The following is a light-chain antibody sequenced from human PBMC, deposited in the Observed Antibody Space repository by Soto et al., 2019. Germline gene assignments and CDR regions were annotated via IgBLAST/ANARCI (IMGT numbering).Light chain of an antibody. CDR3: QQSYNSPRFT. Sequence: QSXSSLSASIGDSVTITCRASRSIGTHLXWYQQKSGKAPKLLIYGAFTLQSGVSSRFSGSGSGTDFTLTISSLQPEDFATYYCQQSYNSPRFTFGPGTKVDL. CDR1: RSIGTH. V-gene: IGKV1-39*01. J-gene: IGKJ3*01. CDR2: GAF.